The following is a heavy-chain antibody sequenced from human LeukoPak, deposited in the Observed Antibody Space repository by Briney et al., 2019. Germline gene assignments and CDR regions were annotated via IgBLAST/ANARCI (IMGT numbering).Heavy chain of an antibody. V-gene: IGHV1-2*02. CDR1: GYTFTGYY. CDR3: ARATRRSGIAVPGGWFDP. J-gene: IGHJ5*02. D-gene: IGHD6-19*01. Sequence: ASVKVSCKASGYTFTGYYMHWVRQAPGQGLEWMGWINPNSGGTNYAQKFQGRVTMTRDTSISTAYMELSRLRFDDTAVYYCARATRRSGIAVPGGWFDPWGQGTLVTVSS. CDR2: INPNSGGT.